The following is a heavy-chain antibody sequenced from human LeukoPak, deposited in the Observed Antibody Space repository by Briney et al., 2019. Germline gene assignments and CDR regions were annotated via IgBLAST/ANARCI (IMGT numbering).Heavy chain of an antibody. CDR3: AGDPTYYYDSSGYYRAFDI. D-gene: IGHD3-22*01. Sequence: EPSETLSLTCAVYGGSFSGYYWSWIRQPPGKGLEWIGEINHSGSTNYNPSLKGRVTISVDTSKNQFSLKLSSVTAADTAVYYCAGDPTYYYDSSGYYRAFDIWGQGTMVTVSS. V-gene: IGHV4-34*01. J-gene: IGHJ3*02. CDR2: INHSGST. CDR1: GGSFSGYY.